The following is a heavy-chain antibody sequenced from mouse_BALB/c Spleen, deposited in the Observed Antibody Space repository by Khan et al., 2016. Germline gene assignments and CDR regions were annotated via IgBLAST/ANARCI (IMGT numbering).Heavy chain of an antibody. J-gene: IGHJ2*01. CDR2: INPDSGTI. Sequence: EVQLQESGGGLVQPGGSLKLSCAASGSDFRRYWMSWVRQAPGKGLEWIGEINPDSGTINYTPSLKDKFTISRDNAKNTLYLQMSKVRSEDTALYCCARLHCYGYMNYWGQGTTLTVSS. CDR1: GSDFRRYW. CDR3: ARLHCYGYMNY. D-gene: IGHD1-2*01. V-gene: IGHV4-1*02.